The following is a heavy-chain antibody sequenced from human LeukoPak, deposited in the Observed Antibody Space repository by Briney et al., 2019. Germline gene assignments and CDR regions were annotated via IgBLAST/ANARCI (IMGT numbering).Heavy chain of an antibody. D-gene: IGHD2-21*02. Sequence: GGSLRLSCTASGFTFSDYWMHWVRQAPGKGLVWVSRINNDGSSTTYADSVKGRFTVSRDNAKDTLYLQMNSLGAEDTAMYYCSPIHCTPIPCPWGQGTLVTVSS. CDR2: INNDGSST. CDR3: SPIHCTPIPCP. V-gene: IGHV3-74*01. CDR1: GFTFSDYW. J-gene: IGHJ5*02.